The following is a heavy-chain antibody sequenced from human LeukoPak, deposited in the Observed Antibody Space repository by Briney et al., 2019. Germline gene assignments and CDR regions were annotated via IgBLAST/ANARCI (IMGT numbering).Heavy chain of an antibody. J-gene: IGHJ4*02. V-gene: IGHV3-23*01. Sequence: PGGSLRLSCAASGFTFSSYAMSWVRQAPGKGLEWVSGISGSGGSTYYADSVKGRFTISRDNSKNTLFLQMNSLRAEDTAVYYCAKVVGDIVVVVAATLGFDYWGQGTLVTVSS. CDR2: ISGSGGST. CDR1: GFTFSSYA. CDR3: AKVVGDIVVVVAATLGFDY. D-gene: IGHD2-15*01.